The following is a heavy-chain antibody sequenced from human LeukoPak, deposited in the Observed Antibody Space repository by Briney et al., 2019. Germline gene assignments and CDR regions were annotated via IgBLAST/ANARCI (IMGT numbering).Heavy chain of an antibody. CDR2: INTNTGNP. CDR1: GYTFTSYA. D-gene: IGHD3-10*01. CDR3: AREDYGSGENWFDP. Sequence: ASVKVSCKASGYTFTSYAMNWVRQAPGQGLEWMGWINTNTGNPTYAQGFTGRFVFSLDTSVSTAYLQISSLKAEDTAVYYCAREDYGSGENWFDPWGQGTLVTVSS. J-gene: IGHJ5*02. V-gene: IGHV7-4-1*02.